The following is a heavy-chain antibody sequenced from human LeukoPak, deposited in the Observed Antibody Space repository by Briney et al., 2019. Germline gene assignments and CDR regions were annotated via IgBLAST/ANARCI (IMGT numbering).Heavy chain of an antibody. CDR3: ARDRDVDDFDS. CDR2: MSYSGHT. J-gene: IGHJ4*01. V-gene: IGHV4-39*07. Sequence: SETLSLTCTVSGGSLSSPNYYWAWLRQAPGKGLEWIVSMSYSGHTYYNPSLKSRVTTSIDTSKNQLSLNLKSVTAADTAVYYCARDRDVDDFDSWGHGTLVTVSS. D-gene: IGHD2-15*01. CDR1: GGSLSSPNYY.